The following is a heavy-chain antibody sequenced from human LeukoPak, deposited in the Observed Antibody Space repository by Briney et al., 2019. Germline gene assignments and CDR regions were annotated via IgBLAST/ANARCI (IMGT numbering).Heavy chain of an antibody. CDR1: GFTFSDYY. CDR2: ISGSGGST. V-gene: IGHV3-23*01. J-gene: IGHJ4*02. CDR3: AKDHRGMVVAANDY. D-gene: IGHD2-15*01. Sequence: GGSLRLSCAASGFTFSDYYMSWVRQAPGKGLEWVSAISGSGGSTYYADSVKGRFTISRDNSKNTLYLQMNSLRAEDTAVYYCAKDHRGMVVAANDYWGQGTLVTVSS.